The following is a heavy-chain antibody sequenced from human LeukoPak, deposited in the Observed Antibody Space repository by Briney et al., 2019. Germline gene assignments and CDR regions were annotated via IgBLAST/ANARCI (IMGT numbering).Heavy chain of an antibody. J-gene: IGHJ4*02. Sequence: GASVKVSCKASGYTFTSYYMHWVRQAPGQGLEWMGIISPSGGSTSYAQKFQGRVTMTRDTSTSTVYMELSSLRSEDTAVYYCARDATSYCGGDCYSIYWGQGTLVTVSS. V-gene: IGHV1-46*01. D-gene: IGHD2-21*02. CDR2: ISPSGGST. CDR3: ARDATSYCGGDCYSIY. CDR1: GYTFTSYY.